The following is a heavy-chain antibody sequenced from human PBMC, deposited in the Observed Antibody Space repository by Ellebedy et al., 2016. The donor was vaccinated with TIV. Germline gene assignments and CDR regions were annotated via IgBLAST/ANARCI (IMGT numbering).Heavy chain of an antibody. CDR1: GFTFSSYA. CDR3: ARDNEAVYFSTYYFDY. D-gene: IGHD3-3*01. V-gene: IGHV3-30-3*01. J-gene: IGHJ4*02. CDR2: ISYDGSNK. Sequence: GGSLRLXXAASGFTFSSYAMHWVRQAPGKGLEWVAVISYDGSNKYYADSVKGRFTISRDNSKNTLYLQMNSLRAEDTAVYYCARDNEAVYFSTYYFDYWGQGTLVTVSS.